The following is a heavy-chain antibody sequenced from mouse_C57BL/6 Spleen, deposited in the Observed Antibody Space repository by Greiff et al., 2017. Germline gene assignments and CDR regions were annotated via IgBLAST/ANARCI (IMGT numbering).Heavy chain of an antibody. D-gene: IGHD2-2*01. CDR3: ARIYYGYDGGYYYAMDY. CDR1: GFTFSSYG. J-gene: IGHJ4*01. V-gene: IGHV5-6*01. CDR2: ISSGGSYT. Sequence: EVQVVESGGDLVKPGGSLKLSCAASGFTFSSYGMSWVRQTPDKRLEWVATISSGGSYTYYPDSVKGRFTISRDNAKNTLYLQMSSLKSEDTAMYYCARIYYGYDGGYYYAMDYWGQGTSVTVSS.